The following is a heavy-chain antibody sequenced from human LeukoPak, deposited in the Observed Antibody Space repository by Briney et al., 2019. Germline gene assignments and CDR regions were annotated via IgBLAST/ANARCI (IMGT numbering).Heavy chain of an antibody. CDR1: GGSISSSSYY. CDR3: ARFRTIAAAGTQVWALPSSYGMDV. D-gene: IGHD6-13*01. CDR2: IYYSGST. J-gene: IGHJ6*02. Sequence: SETLSLTCTVSGGSISSSSYYWGWIRQPPGKGLEWIGSIYYSGSTYYNPSLKSRVTISVDTSKNQFSLKLSSVTAADTAVYYCARFRTIAAAGTQVWALPSSYGMDVWGQGTTVTVSS. V-gene: IGHV4-39*07.